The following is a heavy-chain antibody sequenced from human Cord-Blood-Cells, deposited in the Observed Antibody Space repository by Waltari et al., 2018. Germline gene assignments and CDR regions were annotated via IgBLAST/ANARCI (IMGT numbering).Heavy chain of an antibody. CDR1: GFTFSRYW. J-gene: IGHJ3*02. CDR2: INSDGSST. CDR3: ARTYSGSSKYAFDI. D-gene: IGHD1-26*01. Sequence: EVQLVESGGGLVQPGGSLRLSCAASGFTFSRYWMPWVRQAPGKGLVWVSRINSDGSSTSYADSVKGRFTISRDNAKNTLYLQMNSLRAEDTAVYYCARTYSGSSKYAFDIWGQGTMVTVSS. V-gene: IGHV3-74*01.